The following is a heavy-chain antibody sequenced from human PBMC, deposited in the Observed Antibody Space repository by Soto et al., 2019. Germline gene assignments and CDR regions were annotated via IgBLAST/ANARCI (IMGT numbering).Heavy chain of an antibody. CDR3: ARLGDGGAWYYYYYMDV. D-gene: IGHD3-16*01. Sequence: SETLSLTCTVSGGSISSSSYYWGWIRQPPGKGLEWIGSIYYSGSTYYNPSLKSRVTISVDTSKNQFSLKLSSVTAADTAVYYCARLGDGGAWYYYYYMDVWGKGTTVTVSS. CDR1: GGSISSSSYY. J-gene: IGHJ6*03. V-gene: IGHV4-39*01. CDR2: IYYSGST.